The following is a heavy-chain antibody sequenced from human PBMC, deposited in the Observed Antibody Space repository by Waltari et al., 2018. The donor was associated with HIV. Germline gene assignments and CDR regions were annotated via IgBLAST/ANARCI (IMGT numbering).Heavy chain of an antibody. CDR3: ATGVRYYGP. J-gene: IGHJ5*02. D-gene: IGHD3-10*01. CDR1: NFRVSDKH. V-gene: IGHV3-53*01. CDR2: IYPDDTT. Sequence: AESGGRLIQPGGSLGLSCTASNFRVSDKHVPWCRQAPGGSLEWVGVIYPDDTTHYADSVSGRFTISRAKSRTTVLLLMNGLFVDDTATYFCATGVRYYGPWGQGTRVTVSS.